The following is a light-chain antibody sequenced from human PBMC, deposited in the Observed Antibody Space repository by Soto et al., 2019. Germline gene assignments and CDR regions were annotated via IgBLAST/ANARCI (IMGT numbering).Light chain of an antibody. CDR3: QLYGGSHMFS. Sequence: EIVLTQSQGTLSLSPGEGVTLSCRASESISSSYLAWYQQRPGQSPRLLIYAASSRAAGIPDRFSGSGSGADFTLTISRLEPEDFAVYYCQLYGGSHMFSFGHGTKLQIK. CDR1: ESISSSY. J-gene: IGKJ2*01. CDR2: AAS. V-gene: IGKV3-20*01.